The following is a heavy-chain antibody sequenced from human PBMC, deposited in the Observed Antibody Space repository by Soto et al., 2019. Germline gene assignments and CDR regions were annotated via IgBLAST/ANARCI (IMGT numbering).Heavy chain of an antibody. D-gene: IGHD3-9*01. CDR3: ARAQGGYFDWSINYYYYMDV. V-gene: IGHV3-7*01. Sequence: GGSLRLSCAASGFTFSSYWMSWVRQAPGKGLEWVANIKQDGSGKYYVDSVKGRVTISRDNAKNSLYLQMNSLRAGDTDVYYGARAQGGYFDWSINYYYYMDVWGKGTTVTVSS. J-gene: IGHJ6*03. CDR1: GFTFSSYW. CDR2: IKQDGSGK.